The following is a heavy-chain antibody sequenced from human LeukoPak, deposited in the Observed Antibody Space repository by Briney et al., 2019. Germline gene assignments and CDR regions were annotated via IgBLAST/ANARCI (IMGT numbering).Heavy chain of an antibody. J-gene: IGHJ3*02. CDR1: GFTFSSYS. CDR3: ARDHLGPDDAFDI. V-gene: IGHV3-21*01. Sequence: PGGSLRLSCAASGFTFSSYSMNWVRQAPGKGLEWVSCIRSSSYIYYADSVKGRFTISRVNAKNSLYLQMNSLRAEDTAVYYCARDHLGPDDAFDIWGQGTVVTVSS. D-gene: IGHD7-27*01. CDR2: IRSSSYI.